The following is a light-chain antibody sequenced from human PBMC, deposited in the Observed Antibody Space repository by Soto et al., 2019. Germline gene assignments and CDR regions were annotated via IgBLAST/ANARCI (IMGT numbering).Light chain of an antibody. CDR2: LGS. V-gene: IGKV2-28*01. CDR3: MQALQTPFIT. J-gene: IGKJ5*01. Sequence: DIVMTQSPLSLPVTPGEPASISCRSSQSLLHSNGYNYLDWYLQKPGQSPQLLIYLGSNRASGVPDRFSGSGSGTDFTLKISRVEAEDVGVYYCMQALQTPFITFGQGTRQEIK. CDR1: QSLLHSNGYNY.